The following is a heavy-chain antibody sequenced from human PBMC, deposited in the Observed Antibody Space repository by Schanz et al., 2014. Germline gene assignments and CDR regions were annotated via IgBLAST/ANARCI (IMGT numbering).Heavy chain of an antibody. Sequence: QVHLLESGGGLVEPGGSLRLSCAASGFSFSDYYMSWIRQAPGKGLEWISFINTGSNYINYADSVKGRFTISRDNTKNSLFLQLNSLRADDTAVYYCARELPGVVAFDFGGQGTMVTVSS. V-gene: IGHV3-11*06. CDR1: GFSFSDYY. J-gene: IGHJ3*01. D-gene: IGHD7-27*01. CDR2: INTGSNYI. CDR3: ARELPGVVAFDF.